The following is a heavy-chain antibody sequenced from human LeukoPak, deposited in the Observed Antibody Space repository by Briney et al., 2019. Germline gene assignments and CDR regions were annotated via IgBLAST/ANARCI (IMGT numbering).Heavy chain of an antibody. J-gene: IGHJ4*02. CDR2: ISGSGAST. D-gene: IGHD1-26*01. CDR3: AKDVGKWESLHFFDY. CDR1: GFTFSTNA. V-gene: IGHV3-23*01. Sequence: PGGSLRLSCLTTGFTFSTNAMSWVGHAPGKGLEWISSISGSGASTYYADSVTGRFTISRDNSRNTLYLQMNSLRGDDTAVYYCAKDVGKWESLHFFDYWGQGTLVTVSS.